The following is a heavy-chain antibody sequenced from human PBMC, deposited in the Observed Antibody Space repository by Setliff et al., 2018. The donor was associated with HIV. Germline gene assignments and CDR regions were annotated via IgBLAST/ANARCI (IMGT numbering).Heavy chain of an antibody. CDR2: IYTSGST. D-gene: IGHD3-22*01. Sequence: SETLSLTCTVSGGSISSHYWSWIRQPPGKGLEWIGHIYTSGSTNYNPSLKSRVTISVDTSKNQFSLKLSSVPAADTAVYYCARHSITLVVGVPERDDAFDIWGQGTMVTVSS. CDR3: ARHSITLVVGVPERDDAFDI. CDR1: GGSISSHY. J-gene: IGHJ3*02. V-gene: IGHV4-59*08.